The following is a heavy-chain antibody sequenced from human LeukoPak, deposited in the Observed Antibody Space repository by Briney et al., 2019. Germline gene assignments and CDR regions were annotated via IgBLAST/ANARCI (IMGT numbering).Heavy chain of an antibody. CDR3: ARGRSGLAAAGTYDY. D-gene: IGHD6-25*01. Sequence: GASVKVSCKASGYTFTSSDINWVRQAAGQGLEWMGWINPNSGRTGYAQKFQGRVTMTEHTSISTAYMELSSLRFDDTAVYYCARGRSGLAAAGTYDYWGQGTLITVSS. CDR2: INPNSGRT. CDR1: GYTFTSSD. V-gene: IGHV1-8*01. J-gene: IGHJ4*02.